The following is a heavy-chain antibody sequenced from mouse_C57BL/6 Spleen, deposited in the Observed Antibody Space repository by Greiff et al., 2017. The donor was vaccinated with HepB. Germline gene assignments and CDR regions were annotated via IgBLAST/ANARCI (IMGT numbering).Heavy chain of an antibody. Sequence: QVQLQQSGTELVKPGASVKLSCKASGYTFTSYWMHWVKQRPGQGLEWIGNINPSNGGTNYNEKFKSKATLTVDKSSSTAYMQLSSLTSEDSAVYYCAREGGSSYYWYFDVWGTGTTVTVSS. J-gene: IGHJ1*03. D-gene: IGHD1-1*01. CDR1: GYTFTSYW. CDR2: INPSNGGT. CDR3: AREGGSSYYWYFDV. V-gene: IGHV1-53*01.